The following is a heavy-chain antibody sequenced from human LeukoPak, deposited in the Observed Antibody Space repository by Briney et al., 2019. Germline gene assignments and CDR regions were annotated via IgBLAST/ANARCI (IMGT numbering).Heavy chain of an antibody. Sequence: GGSLRLSCAASGFSFSSYWRHWVRQAPGKGLVWVSRISSDGSIINYADSVKGRFTISRDNAKNTLYLQMNSLRVEDTAAYYCARPAVAGLRAGGYDYWGQGTLVTVSS. CDR3: ARPAVAGLRAGGYDY. V-gene: IGHV3-74*01. CDR2: ISSDGSII. CDR1: GFSFSSYW. J-gene: IGHJ4*02. D-gene: IGHD6-19*01.